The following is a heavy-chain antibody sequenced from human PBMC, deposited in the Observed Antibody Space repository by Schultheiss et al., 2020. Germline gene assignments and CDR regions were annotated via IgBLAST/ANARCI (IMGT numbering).Heavy chain of an antibody. CDR1: GLTFSNYS. J-gene: IGHJ6*03. V-gene: IGHV3-74*01. Sequence: GGSLRLSCADSGLTFSNYSMHWVRQAPGKGLVWVSRITSDGSNTIYADFVKGRFTTSRDNAKNTVYLQMNSLRAEDTAVYYCARVYGDVYYYYNYMDVWGKGTTVTVSS. D-gene: IGHD4-17*01. CDR3: ARVYGDVYYYYNYMDV. CDR2: ITSDGSNT.